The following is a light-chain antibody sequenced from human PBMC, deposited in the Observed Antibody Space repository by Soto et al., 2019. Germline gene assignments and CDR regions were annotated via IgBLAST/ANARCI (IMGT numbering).Light chain of an antibody. CDR2: AAS. V-gene: IGKV1-16*01. J-gene: IGKJ1*01. CDR1: QGISTY. Sequence: DIQMTQSPSSLCASVGDRVTITCRASQGISTYLNGYQQKPGKAPKLMIDAASSLQRGVPSRFSGSGAGTEFTLTISSLQPDDFATYYCQQYSTYSRTFGQGTKVDIK. CDR3: QQYSTYSRT.